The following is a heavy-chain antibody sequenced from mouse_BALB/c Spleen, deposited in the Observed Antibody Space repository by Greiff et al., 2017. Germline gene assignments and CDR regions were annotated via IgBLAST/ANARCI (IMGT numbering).Heavy chain of an antibody. D-gene: IGHD2-4*01. CDR1: GFNIKDTY. J-gene: IGHJ4*01. Sequence: EVQVVESGAELVKPGASVKLSCTASGFNIKDTYMHWVKQRPEQGLEWIGRIDPANGNTKYDPKFQGKATITADTSSNTAYLQLSSLTSEDTAVYYCARSMITTDYAMDYWGQGTSVTVSS. V-gene: IGHV14-3*02. CDR2: IDPANGNT. CDR3: ARSMITTDYAMDY.